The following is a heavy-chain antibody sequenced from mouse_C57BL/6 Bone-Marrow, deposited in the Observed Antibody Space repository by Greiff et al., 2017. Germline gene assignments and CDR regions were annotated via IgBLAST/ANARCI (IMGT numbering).Heavy chain of an antibody. CDR3: TTLHLLLLAWFAY. V-gene: IGHV14-1*01. Sequence: VQLQQSGAELVRPGASVKLSCTASGFNIKDYYMHWVKQRHEQGLEWIGRIDPEDGDTEYAPKFQGKATMTADTSSNTAYLQLSSLTSEDTAVKYCTTLHLLLLAWFAYWGQGTLVTVSA. J-gene: IGHJ3*01. CDR2: IDPEDGDT. D-gene: IGHD1-1*01. CDR1: GFNIKDYY.